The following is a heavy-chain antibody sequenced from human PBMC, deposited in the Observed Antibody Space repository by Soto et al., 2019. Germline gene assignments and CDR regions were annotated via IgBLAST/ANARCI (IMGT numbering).Heavy chain of an antibody. CDR2: ISYDGSNE. J-gene: IGHJ4*02. D-gene: IGHD6-25*01. Sequence: QVQLVESGGGELQPGRSLRLSCAASGFTFSSFGIHWVRQAPGKGLEWVAVISYDGSNEYYADSVKGRFTISRDNSKNTVYLQMNSLRPEDTAVYYCAKNERLTSPFYFDFWGQGTLVTVSS. CDR1: GFTFSSFG. CDR3: AKNERLTSPFYFDF. V-gene: IGHV3-30*18.